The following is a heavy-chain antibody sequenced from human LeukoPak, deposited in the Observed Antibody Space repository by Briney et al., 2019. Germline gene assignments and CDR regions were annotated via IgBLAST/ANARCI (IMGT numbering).Heavy chain of an antibody. J-gene: IGHJ4*02. CDR1: GFTFRSYS. CDR2: VSSGSSYI. CDR3: AKRHCSSTHCYAFDY. V-gene: IGHV3-21*04. D-gene: IGHD2-2*01. Sequence: GGSLRLSCAASGFTFRSYSMNWVRQAPGRGLEWVSSVSSGSSYIYYADSVRGRFTISRDNSKNPLYLQMNSLRAEDTAVYYCAKRHCSSTHCYAFDYWGQGTLVTVSS.